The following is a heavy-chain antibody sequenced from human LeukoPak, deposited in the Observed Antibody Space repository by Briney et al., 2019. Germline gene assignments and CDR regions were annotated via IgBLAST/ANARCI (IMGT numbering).Heavy chain of an antibody. V-gene: IGHV4-59*12. CDR3: ARGNRNYGDYN. CDR1: GGSISSYY. D-gene: IGHD4-17*01. CDR2: IYYSGST. J-gene: IGHJ4*02. Sequence: SETLSLTCTVSGGSISSYYWSWIRQPPGKGLEWIGYIYYSGSTNYNPSLKSRVTISVDTSKNQFSLKLSSVTAADTAVYYCARGNRNYGDYNWGQGTLVTVSS.